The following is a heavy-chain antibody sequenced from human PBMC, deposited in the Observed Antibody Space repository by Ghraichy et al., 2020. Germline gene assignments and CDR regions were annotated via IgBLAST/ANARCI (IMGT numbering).Heavy chain of an antibody. V-gene: IGHV3-66*01. Sequence: GGSLRLSCAGSGFIVSSNYMSWVRQAPGKGLDLVSVIYTDGSTYYADSVKGRFTISRDSSKNTLYLQMNSLRAEDTAVYFCARDTHAATVPGWFDPWGQGTLVTVSS. CDR3: ARDTHAATVPGWFDP. D-gene: IGHD4-17*01. CDR2: IYTDGST. CDR1: GFIVSSNY. J-gene: IGHJ5*02.